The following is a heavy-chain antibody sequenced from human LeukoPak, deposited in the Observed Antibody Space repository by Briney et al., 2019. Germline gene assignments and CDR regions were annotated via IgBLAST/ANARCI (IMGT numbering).Heavy chain of an antibody. D-gene: IGHD3-9*01. CDR2: IYPGDPDT. CDR3: ARLPDNDILTGYPDY. Sequence: GESLKISCKGSGYSFTSYWIGWVRQMPGKGLEWMGIIYPGDPDTRYSPSFQGQVTISADKSISTAYLQWSSLKASDTAMYYCARLPDNDILTGYPDYWGQGTLVTVSS. J-gene: IGHJ4*02. CDR1: GYSFTSYW. V-gene: IGHV5-51*01.